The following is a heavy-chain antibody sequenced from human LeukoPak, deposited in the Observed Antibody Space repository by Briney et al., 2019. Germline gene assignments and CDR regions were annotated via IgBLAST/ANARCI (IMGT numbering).Heavy chain of an antibody. CDR1: GYTFTSYY. J-gene: IGHJ6*02. CDR2: INPSGGST. Sequence: GASVKVSCKASGYTFTSYYMHWVRQAPGQGLEWMGIINPSGGSTSYAQKFQGRVTMTRDTSTSTVYMELSSLRSEDTAVYYCARANWGIVATGGYYYYGMDVWDQGTTVTVSS. CDR3: ARANWGIVATGGYYYYGMDV. D-gene: IGHD6-13*01. V-gene: IGHV1-46*01.